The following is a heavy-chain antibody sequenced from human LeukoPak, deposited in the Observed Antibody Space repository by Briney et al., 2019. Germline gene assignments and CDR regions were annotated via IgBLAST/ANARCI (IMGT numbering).Heavy chain of an antibody. V-gene: IGHV1-8*01. J-gene: IGHJ4*02. CDR2: MDPNNGDT. D-gene: IGHD2-2*01. Sequence: ASVKVSCKASGYTFTSYHINWVRQAPGQGPEWMGWMDPNNGDTDNAQQFQGRVTMTRDTSTSTAYMELSSLRSEDTAVYYCARGIDQGFDYWGQGTLVTVSS. CDR3: ARGIDQGFDY. CDR1: GYTFTSYH.